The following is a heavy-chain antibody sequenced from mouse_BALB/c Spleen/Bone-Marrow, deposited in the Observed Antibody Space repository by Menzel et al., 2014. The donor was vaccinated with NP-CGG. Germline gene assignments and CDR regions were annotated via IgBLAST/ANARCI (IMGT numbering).Heavy chain of an antibody. D-gene: IGHD4-1*01. CDR1: GYTFTDYE. J-gene: IGHJ4*01. CDR2: IDPETGGT. V-gene: IGHV1-15*01. CDR3: TRHWDYAMDY. Sequence: QVQLQQSGAELVRPGASVTLSCKASGYTFTDYEMHWVKQTPVHGLEWIGAIDPETGGTAYNQKFKGKATLTADKSSSTAYMELPSLTSEDSAVYYCTRHWDYAMDYWGQGTSVTVSS.